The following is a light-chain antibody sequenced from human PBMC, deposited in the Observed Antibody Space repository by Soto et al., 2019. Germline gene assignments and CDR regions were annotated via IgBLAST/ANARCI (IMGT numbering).Light chain of an antibody. CDR1: PSVLLTYNNKKY. J-gene: IGKJ4*01. V-gene: IGKV4-1*01. CDR2: WAS. Sequence: DIVMTQSPDSLAVSLGERATINCKSSPSVLLTYNNKKYLAWYQQKPGQPPKVLISWASTRESGVPDRFSGSGSGTHFTLTITSLQAEDVAVYYCQQYYTTLTFGGGTKVEIK. CDR3: QQYYTTLT.